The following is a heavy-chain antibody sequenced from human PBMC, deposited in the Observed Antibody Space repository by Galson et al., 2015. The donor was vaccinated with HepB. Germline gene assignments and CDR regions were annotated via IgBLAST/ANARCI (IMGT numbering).Heavy chain of an antibody. CDR3: ARDAGAPTVTTYDY. CDR1: GYTFTSYA. J-gene: IGHJ4*02. V-gene: IGHV1-3*01. Sequence: SVKVSCKASGYTFTSYAMHWVRQAPGQRLEWMGWINAGNGNTKYSQKFQGRVTITRGTSASTAYMELSSLRSEDTAVYYCARDAGAPTVTTYDYWGQGTLVTVSS. D-gene: IGHD4-17*01. CDR2: INAGNGNT.